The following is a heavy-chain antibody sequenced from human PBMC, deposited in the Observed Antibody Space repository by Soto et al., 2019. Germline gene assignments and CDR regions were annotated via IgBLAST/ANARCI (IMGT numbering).Heavy chain of an antibody. J-gene: IGHJ4*02. CDR2: IYHSGST. CDR1: GGSISSSNW. D-gene: IGHD3-10*01. CDR3: ARRWGEGRVDY. Sequence: QVQLQESGPGLVKPSGTLSLTCAVSGGSISSSNWWSWVRQPPGKGLEWIGEIYHSGSTNYNPSLTSRVTLSGDKSRKQFSLKLSSVTAADTAGYYCARRWGEGRVDYWGQGTLVTVSS. V-gene: IGHV4-4*02.